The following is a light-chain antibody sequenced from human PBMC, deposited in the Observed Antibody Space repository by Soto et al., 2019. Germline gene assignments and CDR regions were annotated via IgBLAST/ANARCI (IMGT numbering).Light chain of an antibody. V-gene: IGLV2-11*02. CDR1: SSDVGKYNS. CDR3: CSYAGSDNFNV. Sequence: QSALTQPRSVSGSPGQSVTISCIGTSSDVGKYNSVSWYQQHPGKAPKLMIYSVSERPSGVPDRFSGSKSGNMASLTTTGXXXXXXXXXYCCSYAGSDNFNVFGGGTKLTVL. J-gene: IGLJ2*01. CDR2: SVS.